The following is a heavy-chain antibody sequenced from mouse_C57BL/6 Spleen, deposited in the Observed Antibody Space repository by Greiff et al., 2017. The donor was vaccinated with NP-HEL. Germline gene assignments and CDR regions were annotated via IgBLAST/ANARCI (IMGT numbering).Heavy chain of an antibody. D-gene: IGHD1-1*01. J-gene: IGHJ1*03. CDR1: GFTFSSYT. Sequence: EVKLVESGGGLVKPGGSLKLSCAASGFTFSSYTMSWVRQTPEKRLEWVATISGGGGNTYYPDSVTVRFTISRDNAKNTLYLQMSSLRSEDTALYYCARKPPYDYGSSYGYFDVWGTGTTVTVSS. CDR3: ARKPPYDYGSSYGYFDV. CDR2: ISGGGGNT. V-gene: IGHV5-9*01.